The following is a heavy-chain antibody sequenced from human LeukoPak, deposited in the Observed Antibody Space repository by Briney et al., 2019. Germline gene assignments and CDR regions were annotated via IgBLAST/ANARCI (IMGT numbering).Heavy chain of an antibody. J-gene: IGHJ6*02. CDR3: AALASYYDISHYYGMDV. CDR1: GGSISSYY. Sequence: SETLSLTCTVSGGSISSYYWSWIRQPAGKGLERIGRIYTSGSTNYNPSLKSRVTMSVDTSKNQFSLKLSSVTAADTAVYYCAALASYYDISHYYGMDVWGQGTTVTVSS. CDR2: IYTSGST. V-gene: IGHV4-4*07. D-gene: IGHD3-9*01.